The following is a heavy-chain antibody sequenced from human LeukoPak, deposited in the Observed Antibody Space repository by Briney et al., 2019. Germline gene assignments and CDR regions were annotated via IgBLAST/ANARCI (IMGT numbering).Heavy chain of an antibody. Sequence: RGSLRLSCAASGFTFSSYEMNWVRQAPGKGLEWVSKISSSGSAIYYADSVKGRFTISRDNAKSSLYLQMNSLRVEDTAIYYCARGGSLGYWGQGTIVTVSS. CDR3: ARGGSLGY. V-gene: IGHV3-48*03. CDR2: ISSSGSAI. D-gene: IGHD6-19*01. CDR1: GFTFSSYE. J-gene: IGHJ4*02.